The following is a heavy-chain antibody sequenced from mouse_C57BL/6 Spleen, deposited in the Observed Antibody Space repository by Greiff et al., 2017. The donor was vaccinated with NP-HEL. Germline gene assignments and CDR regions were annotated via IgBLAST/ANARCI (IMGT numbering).Heavy chain of an antibody. CDR2: IYPRSGNT. D-gene: IGHD1-1*01. CDR3: ARTTVVANYFDY. V-gene: IGHV1-81*01. CDR1: GYTFTSYG. Sequence: QVQLQQSGAELARPGASVKLSCKASGYTFTSYGISWVKQRPGQGLEWIGEIYPRSGNTYYNEKFKGKATLTADKSSSTAYMELRSLTSEDSAVYFCARTTVVANYFDYWGQGTTLTVSS. J-gene: IGHJ2*01.